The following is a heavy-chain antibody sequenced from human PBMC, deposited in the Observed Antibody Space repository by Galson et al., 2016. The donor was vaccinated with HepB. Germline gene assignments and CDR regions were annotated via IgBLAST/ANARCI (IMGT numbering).Heavy chain of an antibody. Sequence: SLRLSCATSGFSFSGYGMHWVRQAPGKGLEWVATIFSGGNNKYYADSVKGRFTVSRDNSKNAQYLQMNSLRPEDTAVYYCAKDADFGDIDDYWGQGTLVIVSS. D-gene: IGHD4-17*01. CDR1: GFSFSGYG. CDR3: AKDADFGDIDDY. J-gene: IGHJ4*02. CDR2: IFSGGNNK. V-gene: IGHV3-30*18.